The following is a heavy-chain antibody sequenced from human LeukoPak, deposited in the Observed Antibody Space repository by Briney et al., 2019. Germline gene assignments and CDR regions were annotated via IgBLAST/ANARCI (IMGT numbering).Heavy chain of an antibody. CDR3: ARRQTFAGSTAWYDTFDI. V-gene: IGHV4-59*08. CDR2: ISRSGII. D-gene: IGHD6-19*01. J-gene: IGHJ3*02. CDR1: GGSISTYY. Sequence: PSETLSLTCTVSGGSISTYYWSWIRQPPGKGLEFIAYISRSGIINYNPSLQSRVTMSVDTSENRFSLNLSSMTAADTAVYYCARRQTFAGSTAWYDTFDIWGHGTMVTVSS.